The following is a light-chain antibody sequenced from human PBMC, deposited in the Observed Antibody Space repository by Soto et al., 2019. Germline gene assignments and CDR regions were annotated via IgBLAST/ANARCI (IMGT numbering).Light chain of an antibody. J-gene: IGLJ1*01. CDR2: DDN. CDR1: SSNIGGNS. V-gene: IGLV1-51*01. Sequence: QSVMTQPPSVSAAPGQKVPISCSGSSSNIGGNSVSWYQQLPGTAPKLLIYDDNKRPSGIPDRFSGSKSGTSATLVITGFQTGDEADYYCGSWDSSLSAYVFGTGTKVTVL. CDR3: GSWDSSLSAYV.